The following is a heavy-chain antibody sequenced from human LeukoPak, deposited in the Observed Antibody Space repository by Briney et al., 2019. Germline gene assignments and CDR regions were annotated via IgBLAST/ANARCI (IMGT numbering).Heavy chain of an antibody. D-gene: IGHD2-2*01. CDR3: ARGFQLHDAFDI. V-gene: IGHV3-21*01. Sequence: XGSLXXSCAASGFTFSSFSMNWVRQAPGKGXEWVSSISSSSSYIYYADSVKGRFTISRDDAKNSLYLQMNSLRAEDTAVYYCARGFQLHDAFDIWGQGTMVTVSP. J-gene: IGHJ3*02. CDR2: ISSSSSYI. CDR1: GFTFSSFS.